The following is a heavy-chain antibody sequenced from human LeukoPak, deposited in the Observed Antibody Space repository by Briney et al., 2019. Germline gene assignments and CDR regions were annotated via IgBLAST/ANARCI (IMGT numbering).Heavy chain of an antibody. CDR3: ARGGGGSYFDY. D-gene: IGHD1-26*01. CDR2: VNSRSSNI. Sequence: GGSLRLSCAASGFTFTTYSMNWVRQAPGRGLEWVSYVNSRSSNIYYADSVKGRFTTSRDNAKKSLYLQMNSLRAEDTAVYYCARGGGGSYFDYWGQGILVTVSS. J-gene: IGHJ4*02. V-gene: IGHV3-48*04. CDR1: GFTFTTYS.